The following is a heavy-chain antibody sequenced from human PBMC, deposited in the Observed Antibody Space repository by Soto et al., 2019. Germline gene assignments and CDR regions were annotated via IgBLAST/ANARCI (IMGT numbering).Heavy chain of an antibody. J-gene: IGHJ6*02. Sequence: QVQLVQSGAEVKKPGASVKVSCKASGYTFTGYYMHWVRQAPGQGLEWMGWINPNSGGTNYAQKFQGRVTMTRDTSISTAYMELSRLRSDDTAVYYCARRTYDSSGYYYFVLGVWGQGTTVTVSS. D-gene: IGHD3-22*01. V-gene: IGHV1-2*02. CDR3: ARRTYDSSGYYYFVLGV. CDR2: INPNSGGT. CDR1: GYTFTGYY.